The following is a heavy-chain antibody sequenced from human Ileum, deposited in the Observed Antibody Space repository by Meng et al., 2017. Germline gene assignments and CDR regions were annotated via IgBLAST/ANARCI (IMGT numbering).Heavy chain of an antibody. Sequence: GESLKISCAASGFTFSYYQMVWVRQAPGKGLEWLSYISSRGDIIYYADSVKGRFTISRDNAKNSLDLQMNSLRAEDTAVYYCARAAYYNEYSDGRGAFDIWGQGTKVTVSS. J-gene: IGHJ3*02. CDR2: ISSRGDII. V-gene: IGHV3-48*03. CDR1: GFTFSYYQ. CDR3: ARAAYYNEYSDGRGAFDI. D-gene: IGHD1-26*01.